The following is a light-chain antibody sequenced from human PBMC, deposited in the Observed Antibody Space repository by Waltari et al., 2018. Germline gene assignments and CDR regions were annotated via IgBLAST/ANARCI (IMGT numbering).Light chain of an antibody. J-gene: IGKJ1*01. CDR2: KVS. Sequence: DVVMTQSPLSLPVTLGQPASISCRSSQSLVHSDGNTYLNWFQHRPGQSPRRLIYKVSNRDSVVPDRFSGSGSGTDFTLKISRVEAEDVGVYYCMQGTHWPRTFGQGTKVQIK. CDR3: MQGTHWPRT. V-gene: IGKV2-30*02. CDR1: QSLVHSDGNTY.